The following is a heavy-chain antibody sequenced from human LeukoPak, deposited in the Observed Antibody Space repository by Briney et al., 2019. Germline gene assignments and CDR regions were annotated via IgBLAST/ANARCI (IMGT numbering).Heavy chain of an antibody. CDR1: GGSISSGGYY. J-gene: IGHJ4*02. V-gene: IGHV4-31*03. D-gene: IGHD2-2*01. Sequence: PSETLSLTCTVSGGSISSGGYYWSWIRQHPGKGLEWIGYIYYSGSTYYNPSLKSRVTISVDTSKNQFSLKLSSVTAADTAVYYCARNRRGYCSSTSCSFFDYWGQGTLVTVSS. CDR3: ARNRRGYCSSTSCSFFDY. CDR2: IYYSGST.